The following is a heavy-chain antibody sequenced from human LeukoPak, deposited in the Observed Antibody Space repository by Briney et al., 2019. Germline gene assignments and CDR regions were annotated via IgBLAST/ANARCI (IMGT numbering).Heavy chain of an antibody. CDR1: GFTFTNYG. D-gene: IGHD4-17*01. Sequence: PGGSLRLSCAASGFTFTNYGIHWVREAPGKGLEWVAVLWYDGNNKYYADAVKGRFTISRDNSDNTVYLQMNSLRAEDTAVYYCAKDSDYGDYNLDYWGQGTLVTVSS. V-gene: IGHV3-33*06. CDR3: AKDSDYGDYNLDY. J-gene: IGHJ4*02. CDR2: LWYDGNNK.